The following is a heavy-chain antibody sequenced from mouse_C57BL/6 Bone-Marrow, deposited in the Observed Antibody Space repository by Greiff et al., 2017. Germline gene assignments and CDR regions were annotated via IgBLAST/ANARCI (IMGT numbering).Heavy chain of an antibody. CDR3: ARGWGSSYEGWYFDV. Sequence: LQLQQPGAELVRPGSSVKLSCKASGYTFTSYWMHWVKQRPIQGLEWIGNIDPSDSETHYNQKFKDKATLTVDKSSSTAYMQLSSLTSEDSAVYYCARGWGSSYEGWYFDVWGTGTTVTVSS. CDR1: GYTFTSYW. V-gene: IGHV1-52*01. CDR2: IDPSDSET. J-gene: IGHJ1*03. D-gene: IGHD1-1*01.